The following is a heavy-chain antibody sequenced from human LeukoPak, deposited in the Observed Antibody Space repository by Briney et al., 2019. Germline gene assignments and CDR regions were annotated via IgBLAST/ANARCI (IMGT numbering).Heavy chain of an antibody. V-gene: IGHV3-53*01. CDR3: ARTFDYYMDV. CDR1: GFTVSSNY. Sequence: VGSLRLSCAASGFTVSSNYMSWVRQAPGKGLEWVSVIYSGGSTYYADSVKGRFTISRDNSKNTLYLQMNSLRAEDTAVYYCARTFDYYMDVWGKGTTVTVSS. J-gene: IGHJ6*03. D-gene: IGHD2/OR15-2a*01. CDR2: IYSGGST.